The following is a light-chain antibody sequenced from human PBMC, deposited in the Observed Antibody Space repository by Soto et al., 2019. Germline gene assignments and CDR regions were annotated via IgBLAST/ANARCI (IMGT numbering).Light chain of an antibody. J-gene: IGKJ5*01. CDR1: QSVSSY. CDR2: DAS. Sequence: EIVLTQSPATLSLSPGERATLSCRASQSVSSYLAWYQQKPGQAPRLLIYDASNRATVIPARFIGSGSGTDFTLTISSLEPEDFAVYYCQQRSNWPPITFGQGTRLEIK. V-gene: IGKV3-11*01. CDR3: QQRSNWPPIT.